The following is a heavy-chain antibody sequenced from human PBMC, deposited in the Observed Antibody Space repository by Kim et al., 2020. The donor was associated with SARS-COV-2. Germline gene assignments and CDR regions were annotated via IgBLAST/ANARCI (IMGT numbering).Heavy chain of an antibody. CDR1: GFTFSSYS. J-gene: IGHJ5*02. Sequence: GGSLRLSCAASGFTFSSYSMNWVRQAPGKGLEWVSYISSSSSTIYYADSVKGRFTISRDNAKNSLYLQMNSLRDEDTAVYYCAREVEYSSSRWRFDPWGQGTLVTVSS. D-gene: IGHD6-6*01. CDR2: ISSSSSTI. CDR3: AREVEYSSSRWRFDP. V-gene: IGHV3-48*02.